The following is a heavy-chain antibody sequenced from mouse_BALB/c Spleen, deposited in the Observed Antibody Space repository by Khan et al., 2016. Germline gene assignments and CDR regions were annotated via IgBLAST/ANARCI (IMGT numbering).Heavy chain of an antibody. Sequence: QVQLQQPGAELVKPGASVKLSCKASGYTFTSYWMHWVKQRPGQGLEWIGEINPSNGRTNYDEKFKTKATLTVDKSSSTAYMQLSSLTSEDSAGYYCARGGPSWDYFDYWGQGTTLTVSS. D-gene: IGHD3-1*01. CDR2: INPSNGRT. V-gene: IGHV1S81*02. CDR1: GYTFTSYW. CDR3: ARGGPSWDYFDY. J-gene: IGHJ2*01.